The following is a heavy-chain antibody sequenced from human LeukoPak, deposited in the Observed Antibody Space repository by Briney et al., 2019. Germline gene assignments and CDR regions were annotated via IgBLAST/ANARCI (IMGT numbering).Heavy chain of an antibody. CDR1: GYTFTDYH. D-gene: IGHD6-19*01. J-gene: IGHJ6*02. Sequence: VASVKVSCKASGYTFTDYHIHWVRQAPGQGLEWMWWINPNSGDTKYTQKFQGRVTMTRDTSISTAYMGLSRLTSDDTAVFYCARVRGAVAGRDYGMDVWGQGTTVTVSS. CDR2: INPNSGDT. CDR3: ARVRGAVAGRDYGMDV. V-gene: IGHV1-2*02.